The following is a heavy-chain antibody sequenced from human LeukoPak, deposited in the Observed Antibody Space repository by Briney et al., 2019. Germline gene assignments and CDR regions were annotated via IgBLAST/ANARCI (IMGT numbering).Heavy chain of an antibody. CDR3: ARHAGGIAATGTRPFDY. CDR2: LHYSGST. CDR1: GASFSSSTYY. Sequence: SETLSLTCTVSGASFSSSTYYWAWIRQPPGKGLEWIGSLHYSGSTYYNPSLKSRVTMSENTSKNQFSLKLSSVSAADTAVYYCARHAGGIAATGTRPFDYWGQGTLVTVSS. V-gene: IGHV4-39*01. D-gene: IGHD6-13*01. J-gene: IGHJ4*02.